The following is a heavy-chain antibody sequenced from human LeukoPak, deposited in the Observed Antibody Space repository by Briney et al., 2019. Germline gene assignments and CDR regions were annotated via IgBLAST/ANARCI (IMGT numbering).Heavy chain of an antibody. CDR2: ISGSGGST. J-gene: IGHJ3*02. CDR3: AKEDDYVWGSYRDAFDI. D-gene: IGHD3-16*02. CDR1: GFTFSSYA. V-gene: IGHV3-23*01. Sequence: GGSLRLSCAASGFTFSSYAMSWVRQAPGKGLEWVSAISGSGGSTYYADSVEGRFTISRDNSKNTLYLQMNSLRAEDTAVYYCAKEDDYVWGSYRDAFDIWGQGTMVTVSS.